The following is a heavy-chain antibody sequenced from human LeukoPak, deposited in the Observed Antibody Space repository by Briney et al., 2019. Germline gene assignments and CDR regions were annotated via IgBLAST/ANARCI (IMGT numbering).Heavy chain of an antibody. CDR2: IIPILGIA. D-gene: IGHD3-10*01. Sequence: SVKVSCKASGGTFSSYAISWVRQAPGQGLEWMGRIIPILGIANYAQKLQGRVTMTTDTSTSTAYMELRSLRSDDTAVYYCARDPLGYYYVSWGQGTLVTVSS. V-gene: IGHV1-69*04. CDR1: GGTFSSYA. J-gene: IGHJ4*02. CDR3: ARDPLGYYYVS.